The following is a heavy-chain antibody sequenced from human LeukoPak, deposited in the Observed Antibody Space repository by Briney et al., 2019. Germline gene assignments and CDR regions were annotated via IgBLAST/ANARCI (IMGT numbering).Heavy chain of an antibody. V-gene: IGHV3-7*04. Sequence: GGSLRLSCAASGFTFSSYWMSWVRQAPGKGLEWVANIKQDGSEKYNVDSVKGRFTISRDNAKNSLYLQMNSLRAEDTAVYYCARDLTVYYYDSNGLEHWGQGTLVTVSS. J-gene: IGHJ1*01. CDR1: GFTFSSYW. D-gene: IGHD3-22*01. CDR2: IKQDGSEK. CDR3: ARDLTVYYYDSNGLEH.